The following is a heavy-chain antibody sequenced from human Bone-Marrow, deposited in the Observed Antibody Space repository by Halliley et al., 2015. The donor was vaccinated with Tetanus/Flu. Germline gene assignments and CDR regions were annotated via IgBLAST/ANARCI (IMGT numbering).Heavy chain of an antibody. CDR1: GYSFTNYE. CDR2: ISGYNGNP. J-gene: IGHJ3*01. D-gene: IGHD2-15*01. Sequence: QLVQSGAEVKKPGASVKVSCKASGYSFTNYEINWVRQAPGQGLEWMGRISGYNGNPIYAQKVQGRITMTTETSTTTAYMELRSLRFDDTAVYYCASRYCLGGPCYGGAFDLWGQGTLVTVSS. V-gene: IGHV1-18*01. CDR3: ASRYCLGGPCYGGAFDL.